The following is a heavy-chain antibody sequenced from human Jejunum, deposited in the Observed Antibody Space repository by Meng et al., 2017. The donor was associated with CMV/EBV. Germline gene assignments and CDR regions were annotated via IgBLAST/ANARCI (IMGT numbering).Heavy chain of an antibody. V-gene: IGHV3-48*04. CDR3: ARLLEAYCSSTSCSGYYGMDV. D-gene: IGHD2-2*01. Sequence: CSVDWVRQTRGKGREWVSYIGSSSRARYYADSVKGQFTITRDNDKNSLYLQMNSLRAEDTAVYYCARLLEAYCSSTSCSGYYGMDVWGQGTTVTVSS. CDR2: IGSSSRAR. CDR1: CS. J-gene: IGHJ6*02.